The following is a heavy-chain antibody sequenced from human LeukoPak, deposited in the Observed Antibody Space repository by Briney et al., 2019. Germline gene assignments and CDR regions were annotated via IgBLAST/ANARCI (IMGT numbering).Heavy chain of an antibody. CDR3: ARDLRLWFGELFDY. CDR1: GFTFSSYS. J-gene: IGHJ4*02. D-gene: IGHD3-10*01. Sequence: GGSLRLSCAASGFTFSSYSMNRVRQAPGKGLEWVSYISSSSSTIYYADSVKGRFTISRDNAKNSLYLQMNSLRAEDTAVYYCARDLRLWFGELFDYWGQGTLVTVSS. CDR2: ISSSSSTI. V-gene: IGHV3-48*04.